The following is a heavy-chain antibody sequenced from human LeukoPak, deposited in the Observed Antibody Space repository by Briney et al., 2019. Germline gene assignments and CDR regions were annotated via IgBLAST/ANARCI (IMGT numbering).Heavy chain of an antibody. Sequence: SETLSLTCTVSGGSISSSTYYWGWIRQPPGKGLEWIGSIYYSGSTYYNPSLKSRVTISVDTSKNQFSLKLTSVTAEDTAMYYCARDSGSSSIGYWGQGTLVTVSP. CDR1: GGSISSSTYY. V-gene: IGHV4-39*07. D-gene: IGHD1-26*01. CDR2: IYYSGST. J-gene: IGHJ4*02. CDR3: ARDSGSSSIGY.